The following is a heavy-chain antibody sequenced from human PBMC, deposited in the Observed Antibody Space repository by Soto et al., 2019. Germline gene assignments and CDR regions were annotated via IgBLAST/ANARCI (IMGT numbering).Heavy chain of an antibody. CDR1: AVSQFSFSDQY. J-gene: IGHJ4*02. CDR3: SRVDPSAKGTGF. V-gene: IGHV3-72*01. Sequence: PGGSLRLSCAVSAVSQFSFSDQYMDWARQAPGKGLEWVGRSRNRVNNLSIAYAASVPGGFTISTDESKNTGYQQMHRPKTDDPAVYYFSRVDPSAKGTGFWGKRTLVTVST. D-gene: IGHD2-8*02. CDR2: SRNRVNNLSI.